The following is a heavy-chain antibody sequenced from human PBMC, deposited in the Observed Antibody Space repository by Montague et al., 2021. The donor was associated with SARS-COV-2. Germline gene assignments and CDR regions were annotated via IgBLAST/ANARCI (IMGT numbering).Heavy chain of an antibody. V-gene: IGHV2-70*20. CDR1: GFSLSTSGMC. CDR2: IDWDDNK. J-gene: IGHJ4*02. D-gene: IGHD3-9*01. Sequence: PALVKPTQTLTLTCTFSGFSLSTSGMCVSWVRQPPGKALEWLALIDWDDNKFYSTSPKTRLTISKDTSKNQVVLTMTSVDPVDTATYYCARSLYDILTGYYLPFDYWGQGTLVTVSS. CDR3: ARSLYDILTGYYLPFDY.